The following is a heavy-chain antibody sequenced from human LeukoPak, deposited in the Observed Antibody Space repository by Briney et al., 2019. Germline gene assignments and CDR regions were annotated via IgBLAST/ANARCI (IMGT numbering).Heavy chain of an antibody. CDR3: ARWGITSYGMDV. J-gene: IGHJ6*02. V-gene: IGHV3-21*01. D-gene: IGHD3-10*01. Sequence: GGSLRLSCAASGFIFSSYSMNWVRQPPGKGLEWVSSISSSSNYIYYADSVKGRFTISRDNANNSLFLQMNSLRAEDTAVYYCARWGITSYGMDVWGQGTTVTVSS. CDR2: ISSSSNYI. CDR1: GFIFSSYS.